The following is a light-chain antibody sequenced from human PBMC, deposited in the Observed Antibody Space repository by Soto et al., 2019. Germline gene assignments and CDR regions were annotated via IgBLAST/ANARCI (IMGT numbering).Light chain of an antibody. CDR1: QSVGRN. CDR2: AAS. Sequence: EIVMTQSPATLSVSPGERATLSCRASQSVGRNLAWYQQKPGQAPRLLIYAASTRATGIPARFSGSGSGTEFTLTISSLQSEDFAVYYCQQYNNWPPPYTFGQGTKVDIK. V-gene: IGKV3-15*01. J-gene: IGKJ2*01. CDR3: QQYNNWPPPYT.